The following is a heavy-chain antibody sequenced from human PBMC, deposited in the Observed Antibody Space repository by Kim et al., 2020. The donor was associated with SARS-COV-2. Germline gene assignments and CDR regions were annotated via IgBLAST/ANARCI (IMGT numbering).Heavy chain of an antibody. V-gene: IGHV4-34*01. CDR2: INHSGST. Sequence: SETLSLTCAVYGGSFSGYYWSWIRQPPGKGLEWIGEINHSGSTNYNPSLKSRVTISVDTSKNQFSLKLSSVTAADTAVYYCARGPLWYYDSSGQAAFDIWGQGTMVTVSS. J-gene: IGHJ3*02. CDR1: GGSFSGYY. CDR3: ARGPLWYYDSSGQAAFDI. D-gene: IGHD3-22*01.